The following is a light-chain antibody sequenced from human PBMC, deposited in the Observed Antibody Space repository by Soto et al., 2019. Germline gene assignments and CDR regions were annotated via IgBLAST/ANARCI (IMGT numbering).Light chain of an antibody. CDR3: QQTYTMPCT. CDR1: ENIRHY. J-gene: IGKJ2*02. V-gene: IGKV1-39*01. CDR2: AAS. Sequence: DIQMAQSPSSLSASLGDRVTITCRASENIRHYLNWYQQKPGKAPTLLIYAASTLQSGVPSRFSGSGSGADFTLTISSLQPEDFASYYCQQTYTMPCTFGQGTKVDIK.